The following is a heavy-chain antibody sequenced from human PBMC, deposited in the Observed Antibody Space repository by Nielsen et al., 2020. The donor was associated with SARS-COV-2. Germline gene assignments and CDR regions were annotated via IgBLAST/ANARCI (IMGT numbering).Heavy chain of an antibody. CDR3: ARDGRIGYGVYLDY. J-gene: IGHJ4*02. Sequence: GESLKISCAASGFTFSAYAMIWVRQAAGKGLERVSAVSGDVAHTTYYADSVKGRFTISRDNSKNTLYLQMNGLRAEDTAIYYCARDGRIGYGVYLDYWGQGTPVTVSS. D-gene: IGHD5-12*01. CDR2: VSGDVAHTT. V-gene: IGHV3-23*01. CDR1: GFTFSAYA.